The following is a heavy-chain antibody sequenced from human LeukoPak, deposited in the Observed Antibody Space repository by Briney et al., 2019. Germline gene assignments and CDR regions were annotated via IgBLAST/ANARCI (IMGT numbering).Heavy chain of an antibody. J-gene: IGHJ4*02. CDR2: INHSGST. CDR1: GFTFSNYG. V-gene: IGHV4-34*01. Sequence: GSLRLSCAASGFTFSNYGMSWVRQAPGKGLEWIGEINHSGSTNYNPSLKSRVTISVDTSKNQFSLKLSSVTAADTAVYYCASLLWFGESDYWGQGTLVTVSS. CDR3: ASLLWFGESDY. D-gene: IGHD3-10*01.